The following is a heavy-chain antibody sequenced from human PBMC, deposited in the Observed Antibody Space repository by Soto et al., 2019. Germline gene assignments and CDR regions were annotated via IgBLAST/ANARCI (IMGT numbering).Heavy chain of an antibody. CDR2: ISWNSGSI. V-gene: IGHV3-9*01. CDR1: GFTFDDYA. Sequence: EVQLVESGGGLVQPGRSLRLSCAASGFTFDDYAMHWVRQAPGKGLEWVSGISWNSGSIGYADSVKGRFTISRDNAKNSLYLQMNSLRAEDTALYYCAKDIGDIVATIGGGYFEYWGQGTLVTVSS. J-gene: IGHJ4*02. D-gene: IGHD5-12*01. CDR3: AKDIGDIVATIGGGYFEY.